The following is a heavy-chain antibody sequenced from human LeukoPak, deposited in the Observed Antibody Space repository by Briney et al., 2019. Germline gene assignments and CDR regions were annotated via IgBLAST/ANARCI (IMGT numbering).Heavy chain of an antibody. Sequence: PGGSLRLSCAASGFTFSSYAMHWARQAPGKGLEWVAVISYDGSNKYYADSVKGRFTISRDNSKNTLCLQMNSLRAEDTAVYYCARDNCSGGSCFSDPIDYWGQGTLVTVSS. CDR3: ARDNCSGGSCFSDPIDY. V-gene: IGHV3-30-3*01. CDR2: ISYDGSNK. CDR1: GFTFSSYA. D-gene: IGHD2-15*01. J-gene: IGHJ4*02.